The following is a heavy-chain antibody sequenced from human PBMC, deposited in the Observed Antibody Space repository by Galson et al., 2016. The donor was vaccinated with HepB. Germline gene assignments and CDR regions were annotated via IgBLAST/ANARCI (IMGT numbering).Heavy chain of an antibody. CDR3: AKDSFYDFWDAATDYYYYMDV. V-gene: IGHV3-30*18. CDR1: GFNFGRYG. CDR2: ISYDGHNK. J-gene: IGHJ6*03. Sequence: SLRLSCAASGFNFGRYGMHWVRQAPGKGLEWVAVISYDGHNKHYADSVKGRFTLSRDNSKNTLYLQMNGPRPEDTAVYYCAKDSFYDFWDAATDYYYYMDVWGKGTTVTVSS. D-gene: IGHD3-3*01.